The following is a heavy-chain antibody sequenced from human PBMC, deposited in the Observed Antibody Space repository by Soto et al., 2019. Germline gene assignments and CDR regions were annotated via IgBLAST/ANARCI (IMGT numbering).Heavy chain of an antibody. V-gene: IGHV1-2*04. CDR3: ARTKLGPLGAFDI. Sequence: ASVKVSCKASGYTFTGYYMHWVRQAPGQGLEWMGWINPNSGGTNYAQKFQGWVTMTRDTSISTAYMELSRLRSDDTAVYYCARTKLGPLGAFDIWGQGTMVTVSS. J-gene: IGHJ3*02. CDR2: INPNSGGT. CDR1: GYTFTGYY. D-gene: IGHD7-27*01.